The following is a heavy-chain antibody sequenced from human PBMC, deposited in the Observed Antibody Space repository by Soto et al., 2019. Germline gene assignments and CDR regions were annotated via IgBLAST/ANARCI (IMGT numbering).Heavy chain of an antibody. D-gene: IGHD4-4*01. V-gene: IGHV4-39*07. CDR1: GGSISRSSYY. J-gene: IGHJ4*02. CDR2: IYYSGST. Sequence: SETLSLTCTVSGGSISRSSYYWGWIRQPPGKGLKWIGSIYYSGSTKYTPSLKSRVTMSVDTSKNQFSLKVSSATAADTAVYYCARHSNRNYGLYYFDYWGLGALVTVSS. CDR3: ARHSNRNYGLYYFDY.